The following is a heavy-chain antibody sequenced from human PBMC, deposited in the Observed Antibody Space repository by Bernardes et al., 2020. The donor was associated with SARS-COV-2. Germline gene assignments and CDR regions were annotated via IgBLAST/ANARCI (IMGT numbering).Heavy chain of an antibody. D-gene: IGHD2-2*01. CDR1: GGSIRSTY. CDR3: ARYCTSPTCLIPEYYGMDV. CDR2: IYYDVST. Sequence: SDALSLTCTVSGGSIRSTYWSWIRQPPGQGLEWIGDIYYDVSTKYNPSLKSRLTISIDMSRNQLSLKLNSVTTADTAVYYCARYCTSPTCLIPEYYGMDVWGQGTTVTVSS. J-gene: IGHJ6*02. V-gene: IGHV4-59*01.